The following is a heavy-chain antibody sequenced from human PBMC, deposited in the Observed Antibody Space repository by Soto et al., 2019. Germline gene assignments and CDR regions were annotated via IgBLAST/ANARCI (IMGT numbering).Heavy chain of an antibody. D-gene: IGHD2-2*01. Sequence: ASVKVSCKASGYTFTGYYMHWVRQAPGQGLEWMGWINPNSGGTNYAQKFQGRVTMTRHTSISTAYMELSRLRSDDTALYYCARGFEPPPREEGCDKPYGSSTSWLGPSTDWGQGTLVTVSS. CDR1: GYTFTGYY. CDR2: INPNSGGT. J-gene: IGHJ4*02. CDR3: ARGFEPPPREEGCDKPYGSSTSWLGPSTD. V-gene: IGHV1-2*02.